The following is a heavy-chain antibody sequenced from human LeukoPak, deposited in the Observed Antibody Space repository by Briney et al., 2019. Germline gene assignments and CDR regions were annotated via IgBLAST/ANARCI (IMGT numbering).Heavy chain of an antibody. D-gene: IGHD3-10*01. CDR1: GGSLSGYY. V-gene: IGHV4-34*01. J-gene: IGHJ5*02. CDR2: IYHSGST. CDR3: ARVRGRWFDP. Sequence: PSETLSLTCAVSGGSLSGYYWSCIRQPPGKGLESIGEIYHSGSTNYNPSLKSRVTISVDTSKNQCSLKLSSVTAADTAVYSCARVRGRWFDPGGQGTLVTVSA.